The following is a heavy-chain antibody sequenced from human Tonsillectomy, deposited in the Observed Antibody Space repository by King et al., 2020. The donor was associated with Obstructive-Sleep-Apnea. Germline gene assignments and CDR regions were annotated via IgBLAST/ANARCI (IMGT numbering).Heavy chain of an antibody. Sequence: TLKESGPALVKPTQTLTLTCTFSGFSLSTSGMCVNWIRQPPGKALEWLARIDWDDDRYYITSLKTRLTISKDISKNQVVLTMTNMDPVDTATYYCARTYCSGGSCYQPIDYWGQGTLVTVSS. CDR2: IDWDDDR. CDR1: GFSLSTSGMC. V-gene: IGHV2-70*11. CDR3: ARTYCSGGSCYQPIDY. J-gene: IGHJ4*02. D-gene: IGHD2-15*01.